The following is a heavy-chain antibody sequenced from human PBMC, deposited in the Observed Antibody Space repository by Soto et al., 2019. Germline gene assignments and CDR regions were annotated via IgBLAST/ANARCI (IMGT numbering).Heavy chain of an antibody. J-gene: IGHJ5*02. CDR3: TRDLNHDCGP. CDR1: GFTFSGYW. V-gene: IGHV3-7*04. Sequence: EVHLVESGGGLVQPGGSLRLSCAASGFTFSGYWMTWVRQAPRKGLEGVANMSPDGREQYYVDSVKGRFTISRDNAKNPLYLQMNSLRGEATALYYCTRDLNHDCGPWGQGTQVIVSS. CDR2: MSPDGREQ. D-gene: IGHD2-21*01.